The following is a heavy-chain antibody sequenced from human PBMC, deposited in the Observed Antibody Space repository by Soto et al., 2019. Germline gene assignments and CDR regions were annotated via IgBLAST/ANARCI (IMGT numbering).Heavy chain of an antibody. J-gene: IGHJ6*02. D-gene: IGHD2-21*02. CDR1: GYTFTSKG. V-gene: IGHV1-18*01. Sequence: ASAKVTWKACGYTFTSKGISCVRHAPGQGHEWMGWISAYNGNTNYAQKLQGRVTMTTDTSTSTAYMELRSLRSDDTAVYYCASSSIVVVTAIYYYYGMDVWGQGTTVTVSS. CDR2: ISAYNGNT. CDR3: ASSSIVVVTAIYYYYGMDV.